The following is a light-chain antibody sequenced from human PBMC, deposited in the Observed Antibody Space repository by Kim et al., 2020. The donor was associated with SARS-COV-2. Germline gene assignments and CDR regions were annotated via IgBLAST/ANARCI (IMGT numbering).Light chain of an antibody. CDR3: CSYAGNFIWV. V-gene: IGLV2-11*01. CDR1: SSDIGGYNL. Sequence: QSALTQPRSVSGSPGQSVTISCTGTSSDIGGYNLVSWYQQHPGKAPKLIIYDVYYRPSGVPDRFSGSKSGNTASLTISGLQAEDEADYYCCSYAGNFIWVFGGGTQLTVL. CDR2: DVY. J-gene: IGLJ3*02.